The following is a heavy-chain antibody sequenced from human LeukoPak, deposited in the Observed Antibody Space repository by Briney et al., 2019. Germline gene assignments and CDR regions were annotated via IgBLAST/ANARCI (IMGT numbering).Heavy chain of an antibody. CDR3: AKTEAYYYYYYGMDV. CDR1: GFTFSSYA. CDR2: ISGSGGST. J-gene: IGHJ6*02. Sequence: GGSLRLSCAASGFTFSSYAMSWVRQAPGKGLEWVSAISGSGGSTYYADSVKGQFTISRDNSKNTLYLQMNSLRAEDTAVYYCAKTEAYYYYYYGMDVWGQGTTVTVSS. V-gene: IGHV3-23*01.